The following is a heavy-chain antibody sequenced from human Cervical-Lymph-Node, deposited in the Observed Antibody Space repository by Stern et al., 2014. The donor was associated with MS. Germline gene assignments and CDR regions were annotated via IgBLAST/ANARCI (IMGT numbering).Heavy chain of an antibody. Sequence: VQLVQSGAEVRKPGASVKVSCRASGYTFTSFGISWVRRAPGQGLEWMGWISGYNGATKDPPKVQGRVILTTDTSTSTAYMDLTSLRSDDTAMYYCARGPYCSSTSCYSNGYHFYGLDVWGQGTTVTVSS. D-gene: IGHD2-2*02. CDR3: ARGPYCSSTSCYSNGYHFYGLDV. J-gene: IGHJ6*02. CDR1: GYTFTSFG. V-gene: IGHV1-18*01. CDR2: ISGYNGAT.